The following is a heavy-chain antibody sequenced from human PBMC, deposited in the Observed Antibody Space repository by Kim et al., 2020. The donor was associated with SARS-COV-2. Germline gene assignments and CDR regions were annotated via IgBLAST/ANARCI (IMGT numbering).Heavy chain of an antibody. J-gene: IGHJ4*02. CDR2: IYSNGNT. CDR1: GGSITSSSNY. CDR3: ARLWSNGWSSRGYFDD. Sequence: SETLSLTCTVSGGSITSSSNYWGWIRQPPVKGLEWIANIYSNGNTYYSPSLRSRVLISVDTSKNHFSLNLTSVTAADTAIYYCARLWSNGWSSRGYFDDWGPGALVTVSS. D-gene: IGHD3-3*01. V-gene: IGHV4-39*02.